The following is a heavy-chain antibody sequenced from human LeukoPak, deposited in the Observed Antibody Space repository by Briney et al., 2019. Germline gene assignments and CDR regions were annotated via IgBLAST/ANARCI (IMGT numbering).Heavy chain of an antibody. V-gene: IGHV1-46*01. D-gene: IGHD3-22*01. J-gene: IGHJ6*03. CDR1: GYTFTSYY. CDR3: ARGGYYYDSSGYYARYYYYYMDV. CDR2: INPSGGST. Sequence: GASVKVSCKASGYTFTSYYMHWVRQAPGQGLEWMGIINPSGGSTSYAQKFQGRVTMTRNTSISTAYMELSSLRSEDTAVYYCARGGYYYDSSGYYARYYYYYMDVWGKGTTVTVSS.